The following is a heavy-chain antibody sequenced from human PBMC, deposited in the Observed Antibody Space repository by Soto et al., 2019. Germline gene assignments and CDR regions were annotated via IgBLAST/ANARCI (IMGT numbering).Heavy chain of an antibody. CDR2: ISAYNGNT. CDR1: GYTFTSYG. D-gene: IGHD2-2*01. J-gene: IGHJ6*02. Sequence: ASVKVSCKASGYTFTSYGISWVRQAPGQGLEWMGWISAYNGNTNYAQKLQGRVTMTIDTSTSTAYMELRSLRSDDTAVYYCASGCSSTSCPYGMDVWGQGTTVTVSS. V-gene: IGHV1-18*01. CDR3: ASGCSSTSCPYGMDV.